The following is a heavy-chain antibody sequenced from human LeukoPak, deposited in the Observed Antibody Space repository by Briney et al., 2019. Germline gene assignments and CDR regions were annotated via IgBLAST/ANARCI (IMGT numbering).Heavy chain of an antibody. V-gene: IGHV4-34*01. CDR3: ARGARGFFLGFLPMWFAP. D-gene: IGHD3-3*01. J-gene: IGHJ5*02. CDR2: INHSGST. CDR1: GESFSGYY. Sequence: SETLSLTCAVYGESFSGYYWSWIRQPPGKGLEWIGEINHSGSTNYNPSLKSRVTISVDTSKNQFSLKLSSVTAADTAVYYCARGARGFFLGFLPMWFAPGGEGTLVTVSP.